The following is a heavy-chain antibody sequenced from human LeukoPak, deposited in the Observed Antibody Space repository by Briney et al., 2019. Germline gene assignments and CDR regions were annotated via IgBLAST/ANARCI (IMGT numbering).Heavy chain of an antibody. V-gene: IGHV4-30-4*08. Sequence: SETLSLTCTVSGGSVSSGTYYWSWIRQPPGKGLEWIGYIYYSGSTYYNPSLKSRVTISVDTSKNQFSLKLSSVTAADTAVYYCARGDYYDSSGEQGFDPWGQGTLVTVSS. J-gene: IGHJ5*02. CDR3: ARGDYYDSSGEQGFDP. D-gene: IGHD3-22*01. CDR1: GGSVSSGTYY. CDR2: IYYSGST.